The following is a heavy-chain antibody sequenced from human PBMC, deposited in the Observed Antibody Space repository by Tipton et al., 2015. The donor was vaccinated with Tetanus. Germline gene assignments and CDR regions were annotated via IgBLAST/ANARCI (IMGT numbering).Heavy chain of an antibody. Sequence: SLRLSCAASGFTFSDYYMSWIRQAPGAGLEWVSTLSGSGNTAYYADSVKGRFSISRDNSIDTLFLLMTSLRVEDTAVYYCARGAFIPSRFNWFDPWGQGTLVTVSS. CDR2: LSGSGNTA. V-gene: IGHV3-23*01. J-gene: IGHJ5*02. D-gene: IGHD3-22*01. CDR3: ARGAFIPSRFNWFDP. CDR1: GFTFSDYY.